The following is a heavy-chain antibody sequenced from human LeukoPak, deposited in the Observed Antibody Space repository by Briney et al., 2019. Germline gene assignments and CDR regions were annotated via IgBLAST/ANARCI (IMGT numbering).Heavy chain of an antibody. CDR1: GGSISSNSYY. V-gene: IGHV4-39*07. CDR3: ARLRIYYGSGSYLGWFDP. Sequence: SETLSLTCTVSGGSISSNSYYWGWIRQPPGKGLEWIGSFYYSGSTNYNPSLKSRVTISVDTSKNQFSLKLSSVTAADTAVYYCARLRIYYGSGSYLGWFDPWGQGTLVTVSS. J-gene: IGHJ5*02. D-gene: IGHD3-10*01. CDR2: FYYSGST.